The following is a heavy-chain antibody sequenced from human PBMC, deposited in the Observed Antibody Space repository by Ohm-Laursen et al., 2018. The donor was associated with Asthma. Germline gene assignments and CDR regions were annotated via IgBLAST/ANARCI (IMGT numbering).Heavy chain of an antibody. CDR1: GFTFSSYA. D-gene: IGHD4-17*01. V-gene: IGHV3-23*01. CDR3: TRGGHYGSYFDY. CDR2: ISGSGGST. J-gene: IGHJ4*02. Sequence: SLRLSCAASGFTFSSYAMSWVRQAPGKGLEWVSAISGSGGSTYYADSVKGRFTISRDNAKNSLYLQMNSLRAEDTAVYYCTRGGHYGSYFDYWGQGTLVTVSS.